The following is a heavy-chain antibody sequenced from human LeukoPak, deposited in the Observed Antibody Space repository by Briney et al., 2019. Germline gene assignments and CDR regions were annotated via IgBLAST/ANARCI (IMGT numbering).Heavy chain of an antibody. J-gene: IGHJ4*02. D-gene: IGHD6-19*01. V-gene: IGHV1-8*01. CDR1: GYTSTSYD. CDR3: ARGGSGWDLEHDY. Sequence: ASVKVSCKASGYTSTSYDINWVRQAAGQGLEWMGWMNPNSGNKGCAQKFQGRVTMTRSTSISTAYMELSSLTSEDTAVYYCARGGSGWDLEHDYWGQGTLVTVSS. CDR2: MNPNSGNK.